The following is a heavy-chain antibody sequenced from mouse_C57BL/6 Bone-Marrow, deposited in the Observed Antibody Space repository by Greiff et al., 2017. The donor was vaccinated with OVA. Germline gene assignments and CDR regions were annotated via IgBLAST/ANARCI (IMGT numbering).Heavy chain of an antibody. CDR1: GFNIKDYY. V-gene: IGHV14-2*01. Sequence: VQLQQSGAELVKPGASVKLSCTASGFNIKDYYMHWVKQRTEQGLEWIGRIDPEDGETKYAPNFQGKATITADTSSNTAYLQLSSLTSEDTAVYYCASITTVVARDYAMDYWGQGTSVTVSS. D-gene: IGHD1-1*01. CDR2: IDPEDGET. J-gene: IGHJ4*01. CDR3: ASITTVVARDYAMDY.